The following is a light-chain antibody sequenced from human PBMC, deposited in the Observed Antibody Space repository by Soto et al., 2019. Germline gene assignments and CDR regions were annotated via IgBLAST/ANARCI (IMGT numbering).Light chain of an antibody. CDR2: GAS. CDR3: QEPGSSLWT. J-gene: IGKJ1*01. Sequence: EIVLSQSPGTLSLSPGERATLSCRASQSVSSSYLAWYQQKPGQAPRLLIYGASSRATGIPDGFSGSGSWTEFTLPNSRLEREDLAVYYCQEPGSSLWTFGQGTKVEI. V-gene: IGKV3-20*01. CDR1: QSVSSSY.